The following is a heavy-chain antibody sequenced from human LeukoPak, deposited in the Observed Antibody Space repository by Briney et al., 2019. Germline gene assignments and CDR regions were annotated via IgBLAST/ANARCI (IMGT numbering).Heavy chain of an antibody. CDR2: INAGNSNT. CDR1: GYTFASYA. V-gene: IGHV1-3*01. Sequence: ASVKVSCKASGYTFASYAMHWVRQAPGQRLEWMGWINAGNSNTKYSQKFQGRVTITRDTSASTAYMELSSLRSEDTAVYYCAREVLLWFGELPDYWGQGTLVTVSS. D-gene: IGHD3-10*01. J-gene: IGHJ4*02. CDR3: AREVLLWFGELPDY.